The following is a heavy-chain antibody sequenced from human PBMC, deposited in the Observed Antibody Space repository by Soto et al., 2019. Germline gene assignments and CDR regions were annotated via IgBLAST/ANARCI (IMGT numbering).Heavy chain of an antibody. CDR2: ISGHNGNT. Sequence: QVQLVQSGDEVKKPGASVKVSCRASGYTLTNYGISWVRQAPGQGLFWMGWISGHNGNTLYAQTVQGRLTLTIDTSTNTAYMELMSLKIDDTAMYYCVRDWQLSPWGQGTLVTVSS. CDR1: GYTLTNYG. J-gene: IGHJ5*02. CDR3: VRDWQLSP. V-gene: IGHV1-18*01. D-gene: IGHD1-1*01.